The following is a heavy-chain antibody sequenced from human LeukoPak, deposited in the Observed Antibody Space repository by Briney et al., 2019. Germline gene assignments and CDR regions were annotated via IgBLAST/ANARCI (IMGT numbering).Heavy chain of an antibody. J-gene: IGHJ4*02. V-gene: IGHV3-21*01. CDR2: ITGGSDYI. D-gene: IGHD3-10*01. CDR1: GFTFSRYS. Sequence: PGGSLRLSCAASGFTFSRYSVNWVRQAPGKGLEWVSCITGGSDYIFYADSVRGRFTISRDNAKNSLYLQMNSLRAEDTAVYYCAKFKGHYGDSEYYFDYWGQGTLVTVSS. CDR3: AKFKGHYGDSEYYFDY.